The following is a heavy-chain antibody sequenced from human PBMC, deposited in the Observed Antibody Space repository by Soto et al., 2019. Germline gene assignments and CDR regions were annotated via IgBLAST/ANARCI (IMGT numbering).Heavy chain of an antibody. CDR3: AREGLVLVPTTVNSDYYYYAMDV. CDR1: VGTFSSYA. J-gene: IGHJ6*02. D-gene: IGHD2-2*01. CDR2: IIPIFGTA. Sequence: SVKVSCKASVGTFSSYAISWVRQAPGRGLEWMGGIIPIFGTANYAQKFQGRVTITADESTSTAYMELSSLRSDDTAVYYCAREGLVLVPTTVNSDYYYYAMDVWGQGTTVTVSS. V-gene: IGHV1-69*13.